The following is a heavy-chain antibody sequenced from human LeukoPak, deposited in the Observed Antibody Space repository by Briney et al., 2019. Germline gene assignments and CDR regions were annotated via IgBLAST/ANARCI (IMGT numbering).Heavy chain of an antibody. CDR2: IYYSGST. CDR3: ARDFFPYYDSSGHNWFDP. Sequence: PSETLSLTCTVSGGSISSYYWSWIRQHPGKGLEWIGYIYYSGSTYYNPSLKSRVTISVDTSKNQFSLKLSSVTAADTAVYYCARDFFPYYDSSGHNWFDPWGQGTLVTVSS. V-gene: IGHV4-59*06. CDR1: GGSISSYY. J-gene: IGHJ5*02. D-gene: IGHD3-22*01.